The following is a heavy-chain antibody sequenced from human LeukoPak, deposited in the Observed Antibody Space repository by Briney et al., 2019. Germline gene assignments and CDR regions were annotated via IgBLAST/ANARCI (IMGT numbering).Heavy chain of an antibody. CDR2: ISPYSGKT. CDR1: GYTFTGYY. V-gene: IGHV1-18*04. CDR3: AKDYNGLDV. Sequence: EASVKVSCKASGYTFTGYYMHWVRQAPGQGLEWMGWISPYSGKTRSIQRLQDRVTMTTDTSTSTAYMELRSLRSDDTAVYYCAKDYNGLDVWGQGTTVTVSS. J-gene: IGHJ6*02.